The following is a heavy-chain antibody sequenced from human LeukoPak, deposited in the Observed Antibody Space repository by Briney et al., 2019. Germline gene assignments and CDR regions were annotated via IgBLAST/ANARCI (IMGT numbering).Heavy chain of an antibody. CDR3: ARETKWIPNYFDY. V-gene: IGHV3-21*01. CDR2: ISSSSSYI. Sequence: GGSLRLSCAASGFTFSSYSMNWVRQAPGKGLEWVSSISSSSSYIYYADSVKGRFTISRDNAKNSLYLQMNSLRAEDTAVYYCARETKWIPNYFDYWGQGTLVTVSS. J-gene: IGHJ4*02. D-gene: IGHD5-12*01. CDR1: GFTFSSYS.